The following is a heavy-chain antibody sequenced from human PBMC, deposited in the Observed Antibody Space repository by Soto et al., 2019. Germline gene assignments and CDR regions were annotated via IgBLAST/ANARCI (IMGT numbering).Heavy chain of an antibody. V-gene: IGHV1-18*01. D-gene: IGHD3-10*01. CDR1: GYTFNTFG. J-gene: IGHJ4*02. CDR2: ISGYSGQR. Sequence: IQLVQSGGEVKRPGASVKVSCKASGYTFNTFGITWVRQAPGQGLEWMGCISGYSGQREYSRKLQGRITLTQDPSTNTSYMEIRSLTSDDTAVDYWVRRWVKNYGGNVNWGQGTLVTVAS. CDR3: VRRWVKNYGGNVN.